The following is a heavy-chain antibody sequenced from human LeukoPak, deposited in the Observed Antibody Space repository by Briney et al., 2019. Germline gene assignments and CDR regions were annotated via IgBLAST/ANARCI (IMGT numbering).Heavy chain of an antibody. CDR3: ARDAPGKYFVWFDP. CDR2: INTNTGNP. J-gene: IGHJ5*02. D-gene: IGHD1-14*01. V-gene: IGHV7-4-1*02. CDR1: GYTFTNYP. Sequence: VASVKVSCKASGYTFTNYPMNWVRQAPGQGLEWMGWINTNTGNPTYAPGFTGRFVFSLDTSVSTAFLQISSLKAEDTAVYYCARDAPGKYFVWFDPWGQGNLVTVSS.